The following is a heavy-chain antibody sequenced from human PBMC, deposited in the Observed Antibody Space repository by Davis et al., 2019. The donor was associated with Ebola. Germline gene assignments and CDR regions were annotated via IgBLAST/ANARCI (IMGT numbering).Heavy chain of an antibody. Sequence: ASVKVSCKASGYTFTSNALHWVRQAPGQRLEWMGWIIPGNGNTNYAQKLQGRVTMTTDTSTSTAYMELRSLRSDDTAVYYCARWGMTTIFNDYWGQGTLVTVSS. CDR1: GYTFTSNA. CDR3: ARWGMTTIFNDY. CDR2: IIPGNGNT. J-gene: IGHJ4*02. V-gene: IGHV1-3*01. D-gene: IGHD5-24*01.